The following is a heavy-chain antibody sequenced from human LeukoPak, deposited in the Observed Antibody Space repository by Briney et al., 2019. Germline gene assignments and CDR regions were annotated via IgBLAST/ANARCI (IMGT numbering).Heavy chain of an antibody. CDR3: ARDPSRGYNYGYGDY. Sequence: GGSLRLSCAASGFTFSSYWMSWVRQAPGKGLEWVAHIKQDRSEKYYVDSVKGRFTIARDNAKNSLCLQMNSLRAEDTAVYYCARDPSRGYNYGYGDYWGQGTLVIVSS. CDR2: IKQDRSEK. J-gene: IGHJ4*02. V-gene: IGHV3-7*01. D-gene: IGHD5-18*01. CDR1: GFTFSSYW.